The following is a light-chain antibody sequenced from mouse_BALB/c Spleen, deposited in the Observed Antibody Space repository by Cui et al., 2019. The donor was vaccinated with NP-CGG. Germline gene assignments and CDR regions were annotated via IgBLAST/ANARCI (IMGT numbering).Light chain of an antibody. CDR3: ALWYSNHWV. CDR1: PGAVTTSNY. Sequence: QAVVTQESALTTSPGATVTLTCRSSPGAVTTSNYANWVQEKPDHLFTGLIGGTNNRAPGVPARFSGSLIGDKAALTITGAQTEDEAIYFCALWYSNHWVFGGGTKLTVL. J-gene: IGLJ1*01. V-gene: IGLV1*01. CDR2: GTN.